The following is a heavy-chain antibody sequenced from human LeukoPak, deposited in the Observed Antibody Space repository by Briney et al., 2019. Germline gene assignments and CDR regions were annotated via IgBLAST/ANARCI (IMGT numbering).Heavy chain of an antibody. J-gene: IGHJ4*02. CDR3: ARNSSGYYIDF. CDR1: GGSIRSSYYY. V-gene: IGHV4-31*03. Sequence: SETLSLTCTVSGGSIRSSYYYWGWIRQHPGKGLEWIGYIYYSGSTYYNPSLKSRVIISVDTSKNQFSLKLSSVTAADTAIYYCARNSSGYYIDFWGQGTLVTVSS. CDR2: IYYSGST. D-gene: IGHD3-22*01.